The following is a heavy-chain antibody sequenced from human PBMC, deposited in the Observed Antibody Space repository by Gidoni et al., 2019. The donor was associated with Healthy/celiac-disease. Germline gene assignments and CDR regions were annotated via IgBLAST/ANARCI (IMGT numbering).Heavy chain of an antibody. CDR2: ISSSSSYT. J-gene: IGHJ6*03. D-gene: IGHD3-10*01. CDR1: GFTFSDYY. CDR3: ARDQYYGSGSYPRNYYYMDV. V-gene: IGHV3-11*06. Sequence: QVQLVESGGGLVKPGGSLRLSCAASGFTFSDYYMSWIRQAPGKGLEWVSYISSSSSYTNYADSVKGRFTISRDNAKNSLYLQMNSLRAEDTAVYYCARDQYYGSGSYPRNYYYMDVWGKGTTVTVSS.